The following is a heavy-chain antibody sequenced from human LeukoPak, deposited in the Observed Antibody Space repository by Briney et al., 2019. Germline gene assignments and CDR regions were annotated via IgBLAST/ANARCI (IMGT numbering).Heavy chain of an antibody. V-gene: IGHV1-18*01. Sequence: GASVKVSCKASGYTFSNYGISWLRQAPGQGLEWMAWISAYNGNTNYAQKFQGRVTMTTDTPTSTAYMELRSLRSDDTAVYYCARDLRPSDYYYDMDVWGKGTTVTVSS. CDR2: ISAYNGNT. J-gene: IGHJ6*03. CDR1: GYTFSNYG. CDR3: ARDLRPSDYYYDMDV. D-gene: IGHD3-10*01.